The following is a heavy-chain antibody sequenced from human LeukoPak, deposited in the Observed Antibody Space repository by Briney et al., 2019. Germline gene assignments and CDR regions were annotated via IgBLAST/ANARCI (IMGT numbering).Heavy chain of an antibody. Sequence: PGGSLRLSCAASGFTFRSYAMSWVRQAPGKGVEGVSAISGSGGSTYYADSVKGGFTISRDNSKNTLYLQMNRLRAEDTAVYYCAKDSRAVAGTGAFGAFDIWGQGTMLTVSS. CDR3: AKDSRAVAGTGAFGAFDI. V-gene: IGHV3-23*01. CDR2: ISGSGGST. J-gene: IGHJ3*02. CDR1: GFTFRSYA. D-gene: IGHD6-19*01.